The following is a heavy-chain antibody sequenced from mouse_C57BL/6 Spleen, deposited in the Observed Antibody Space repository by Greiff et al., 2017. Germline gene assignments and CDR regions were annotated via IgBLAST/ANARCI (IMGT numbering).Heavy chain of an antibody. J-gene: IGHJ1*03. CDR2: IFPGSGST. D-gene: IGHD1-1*01. V-gene: IGHV1-75*01. CDR3: ARRHYYGSGNWYFDV. CDR1: GYTFTDYY. Sequence: QVHVKQSGPELVKPGASVKISCKASGYTFTDYYINWVKQRPGQGLEWIGWIFPGSGSTYYNEKFKGKATLTVDKSSSTAYMLLSSLTSEDSAVYFCARRHYYGSGNWYFDVWGTGTTVTVSS.